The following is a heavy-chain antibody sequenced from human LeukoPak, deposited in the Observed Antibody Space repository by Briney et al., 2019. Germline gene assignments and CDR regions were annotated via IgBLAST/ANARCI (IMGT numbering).Heavy chain of an antibody. D-gene: IGHD6-13*01. Sequence: GGSLRLSCAASGFTFSSYAMSWVRQAPGKGLEWVSAISGSGGSTYYADSVKGRFTISRDNSKNTLYLQMNSLRAEDTAVYYCAKDVDSSSWFTSLPEYCFDYWGQGTLVTVSS. J-gene: IGHJ4*02. V-gene: IGHV3-23*01. CDR1: GFTFSSYA. CDR2: ISGSGGST. CDR3: AKDVDSSSWFTSLPEYCFDY.